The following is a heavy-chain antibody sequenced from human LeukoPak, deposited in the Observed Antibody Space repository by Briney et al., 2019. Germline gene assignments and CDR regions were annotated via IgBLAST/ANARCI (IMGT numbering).Heavy chain of an antibody. J-gene: IGHJ3*02. CDR1: GGSISSSSYY. V-gene: IGHV4-39*07. CDR3: ARVLAYCGGDCRDDAFDI. CDR2: IYYSGST. Sequence: SETLPLTCTVSGGSISSSSYYWGWIRQPPGKGLEWIGSIYYSGSTYYNPSLKSRVTISVDTSKNQFSLKLSSVTAADTAVYYCARVLAYCGGDCRDDAFDIWGQGTMVTVSS. D-gene: IGHD2-21*01.